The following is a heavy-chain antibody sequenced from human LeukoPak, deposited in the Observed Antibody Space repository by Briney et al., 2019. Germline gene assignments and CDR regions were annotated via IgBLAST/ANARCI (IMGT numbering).Heavy chain of an antibody. J-gene: IGHJ4*02. V-gene: IGHV3-23*01. CDR3: AKERGYSGSPIDY. D-gene: IGHD1-26*01. Sequence: GGSLRLSCAASGFTFSSYGMTWVRQAPGKGLEWVSTVSGSGGATYYADSVKGRFTISRDNSKNTLDLQMISLRAEDSAVYYCAKERGYSGSPIDYWGQGTLVTVSS. CDR1: GFTFSSYG. CDR2: VSGSGGAT.